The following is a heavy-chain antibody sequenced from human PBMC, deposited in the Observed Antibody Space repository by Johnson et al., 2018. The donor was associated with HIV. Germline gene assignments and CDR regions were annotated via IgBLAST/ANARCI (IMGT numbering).Heavy chain of an antibody. Sequence: EVQLVESGGGLVQPGGSLRLSCAASGFTFSSYDMHWVRQATGKGLEWVSAIGTAGDTYYPGSVQGRFTNSRENAKNSLYLQMNSLRADDTAIYYCAQDLDTLAPYVAFDMWGQGTMVTVSS. D-gene: IGHD2-15*01. CDR3: AQDLDTLAPYVAFDM. CDR2: IGTAGDT. J-gene: IGHJ3*02. V-gene: IGHV3-13*01. CDR1: GFTFSSYD.